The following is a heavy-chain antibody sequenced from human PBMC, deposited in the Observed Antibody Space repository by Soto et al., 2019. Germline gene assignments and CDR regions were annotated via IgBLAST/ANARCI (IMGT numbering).Heavy chain of an antibody. J-gene: IGHJ6*02. CDR3: ARVLMKYCSSLIYYHNGTDV. CDR2: TYYRSKWYN. V-gene: IGHV6-1*01. Sequence: PSQTLSLTCAISGDSVSSNSAAWNWIRQSPSRGLEWLGRTYYRSKWYNDYAVSVKSRITINPDTSKNQFSLQLNSVTPEDTAVYYCARVLMKYCSSLIYYHNGTDVWGPGPTVTL. D-gene: IGHD6-6*01. CDR1: GDSVSSNSAA.